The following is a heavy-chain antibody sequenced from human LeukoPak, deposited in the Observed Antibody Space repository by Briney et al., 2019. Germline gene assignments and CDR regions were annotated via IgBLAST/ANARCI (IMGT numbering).Heavy chain of an antibody. Sequence: SETLSLTCTVSGYSISSGYSWGWIRQPPGKGLEWIGSFYHSGNTYYNPSLKSRVTISVDTSKNQFSLKLSSVTAADTAVYYCARGRQLAHYYYYYYMDVWGKGTTVTISS. V-gene: IGHV4-38-2*02. D-gene: IGHD6-13*01. J-gene: IGHJ6*03. CDR1: GYSISSGYS. CDR3: ARGRQLAHYYYYYYMDV. CDR2: FYHSGNT.